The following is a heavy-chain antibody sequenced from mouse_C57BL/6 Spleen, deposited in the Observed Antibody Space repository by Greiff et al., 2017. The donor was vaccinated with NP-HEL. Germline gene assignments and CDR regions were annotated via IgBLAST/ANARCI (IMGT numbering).Heavy chain of an antibody. J-gene: IGHJ4*01. V-gene: IGHV1-62-2*01. CDR3: ARHEAYYYGSSPYYAMDY. Sequence: QVQLKQSGAELVKPGASVKLSCKASGYTFTEYTIHWVKQRSGQGLEWIGWFYPGSGSIKYNEKFKDKATLTADKSSSTVYMELSRLTSEDSAVYFCARHEAYYYGSSPYYAMDYWGQGTSVTVSS. CDR1: GYTFTEYT. D-gene: IGHD1-1*01. CDR2: FYPGSGSI.